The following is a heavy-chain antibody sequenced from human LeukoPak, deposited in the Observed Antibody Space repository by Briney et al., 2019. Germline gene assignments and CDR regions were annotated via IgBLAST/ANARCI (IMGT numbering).Heavy chain of an antibody. J-gene: IGHJ4*02. V-gene: IGHV3-20*04. D-gene: IGHD3-3*01. Sequence: PGGSLRLSCAAAGFTFDDYGMSRVRQAPGKGLEWVSGLNWNGGSTGYADSVKGRFTISRDNAKNSLYLQMNSLRAEDTALYYCARLRGYDFWSGFEYWGQGTLVTVSS. CDR1: GFTFDDYG. CDR2: LNWNGGST. CDR3: ARLRGYDFWSGFEY.